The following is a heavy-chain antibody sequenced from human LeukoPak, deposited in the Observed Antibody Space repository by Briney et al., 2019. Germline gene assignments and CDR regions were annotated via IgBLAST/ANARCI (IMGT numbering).Heavy chain of an antibody. CDR2: IYYSGHT. Sequence: SETLSLTCTVSGGSINSYYWSWIRQPPGKGLEWIGYIYYSGHTNYNPSLKSRVTMSVDTSKNQFSLKLSSVTAADTAVYYCARADYGDPPFDYWGQGTLVTVSS. V-gene: IGHV4-59*01. J-gene: IGHJ4*02. CDR3: ARADYGDPPFDY. CDR1: GGSINSYY. D-gene: IGHD4-17*01.